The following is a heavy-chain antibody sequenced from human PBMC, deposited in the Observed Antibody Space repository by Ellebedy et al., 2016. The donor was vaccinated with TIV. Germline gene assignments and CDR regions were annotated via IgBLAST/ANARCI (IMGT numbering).Heavy chain of an antibody. Sequence: GESLKISCAASGFTFSSYWMSWVRQAPGKGLEWVANIKQDGSEKYYVDSVKGRFTISRDNAKNSLYLQMNSLRAEDTAVYYCARTLRYSSGWRRDPLDYWGQGTLVTVSS. D-gene: IGHD6-19*01. V-gene: IGHV3-7*01. CDR3: ARTLRYSSGWRRDPLDY. CDR2: IKQDGSEK. J-gene: IGHJ4*02. CDR1: GFTFSSYW.